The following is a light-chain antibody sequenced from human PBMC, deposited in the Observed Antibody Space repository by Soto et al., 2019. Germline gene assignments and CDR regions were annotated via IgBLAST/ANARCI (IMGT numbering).Light chain of an antibody. CDR3: SATTINSTPTDV. CDR2: EVS. J-gene: IGLJ1*01. V-gene: IGLV2-14*01. CDR1: SSDVGGYHY. Sequence: QPVLTQPASVSGSPGQSITISFTRTSSDVGGYHYVSWYQQHPGKAPTLLIYEVSNRPSGVSDRFSRSRSGNTASLTISGLQAEDDAGYYCSATTINSTPTDVFGNRTKV.